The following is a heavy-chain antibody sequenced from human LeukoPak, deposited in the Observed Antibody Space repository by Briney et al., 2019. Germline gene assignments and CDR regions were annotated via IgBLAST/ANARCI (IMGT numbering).Heavy chain of an antibody. CDR2: INTNTGNP. V-gene: IGHV7-4-1*02. Sequence: GASVKVSCKASGYTFTSYGISWVRRAPGQGLEWMGWINTNTGNPTYAQGFTGRFVFSLDTSVSTAYLQISSLKAEDTAVYYCARFVETYYYDSSGYSGDAFDIWGQGTMVTVSS. D-gene: IGHD3-22*01. CDR1: GYTFTSYG. J-gene: IGHJ3*02. CDR3: ARFVETYYYDSSGYSGDAFDI.